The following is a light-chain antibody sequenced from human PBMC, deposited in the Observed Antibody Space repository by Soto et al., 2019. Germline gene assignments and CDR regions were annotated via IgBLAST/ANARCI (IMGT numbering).Light chain of an antibody. V-gene: IGKV3D-15*01. CDR3: QQYNNWPPLT. CDR2: GAS. CDR1: QSVSSSY. J-gene: IGKJ5*01. Sequence: TQSRGSVRRAPGECRSLSWRDSQSVSSSYLAWYQQKPGQAPRLLIYGASSRATGIPDRFSGSGSGTEFTLTISSLQSEDFAVYYCQQYNNWPPLTFGQGTRLEIK.